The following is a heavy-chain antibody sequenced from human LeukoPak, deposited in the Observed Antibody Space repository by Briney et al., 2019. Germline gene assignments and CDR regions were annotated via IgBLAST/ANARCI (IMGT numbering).Heavy chain of an antibody. CDR2: INHSGST. J-gene: IGHJ5*02. CDR1: GGSFSGYY. D-gene: IGHD4-17*01. V-gene: IGHV4-34*01. Sequence: SETLSLTCAVYGGSFSGYYWSWIRQPPGKGREWIGEINHSGSTNYNPSLKSRVTISVDTSKNQFSLKLSSVTAADTAVYYCARGDYGDYGDWFDPWGQGTLVTVSS. CDR3: ARGDYGDYGDWFDP.